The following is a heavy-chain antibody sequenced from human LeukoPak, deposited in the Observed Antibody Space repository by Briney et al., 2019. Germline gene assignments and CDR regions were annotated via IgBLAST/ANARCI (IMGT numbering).Heavy chain of an antibody. D-gene: IGHD3-10*01. CDR2: MNPNSGNT. J-gene: IGHJ4*02. CDR3: ARGRKVRGVIYFGM. CDR1: GYTFTSYD. Sequence: ASVKVSCKASGYTFTSYDINWVRQATGQGLEWMGWMNPNSGNTGYAQKFQGRVTMTRNTSISTAYMELSSLRSEDTAVYYCARGRKVRGVIYFGMWGQGTLVTVSS. V-gene: IGHV1-8*01.